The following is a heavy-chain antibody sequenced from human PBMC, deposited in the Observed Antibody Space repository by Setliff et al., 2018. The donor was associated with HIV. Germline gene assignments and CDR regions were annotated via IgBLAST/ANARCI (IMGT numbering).Heavy chain of an antibody. CDR3: ARGYNYGYGGQGVNWWDAFDN. V-gene: IGHV1-3*01. Sequence: ASVKVSCKASGYTFTNYVIHWVRQAPGQRLEWMGWINVGNGNTKFSEKFQGRVMITSDTSANTVYMFLRSLRSEDTAVYYCARGYNYGYGGQGVNWWDAFDNWGKGALVTVSS. CDR1: GYTFTNYV. J-gene: IGHJ4*02. CDR2: INVGNGNT. D-gene: IGHD3-16*01.